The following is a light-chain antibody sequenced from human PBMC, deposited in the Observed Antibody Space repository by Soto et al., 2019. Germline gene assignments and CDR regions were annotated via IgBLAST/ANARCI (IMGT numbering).Light chain of an antibody. CDR3: AAWNDSLNGVV. J-gene: IGLJ3*02. CDR1: SSTIGSKT. V-gene: IGLV1-44*01. Sequence: QSVLTQPPSASGTPGQGVTISCSGSSSTIGSKTLNWYQHLPGSAPKLLIYTTNQRPSGVPDRFSGSKSGTSASLAISGLQPEDEADYYCAAWNDSLNGVVFGGGTKLTVL. CDR2: TTN.